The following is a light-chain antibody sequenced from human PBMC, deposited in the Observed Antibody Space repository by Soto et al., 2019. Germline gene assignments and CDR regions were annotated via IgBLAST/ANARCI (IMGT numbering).Light chain of an antibody. CDR2: EVN. CDR3: ISRTSTITYG. V-gene: IGLV2-14*01. J-gene: IGLJ1*01. Sequence: QSALTQPASVSGSPGQSITISCTGTSSDVGGYNYVSWYQQHPGKVPKLMIYEVNKRPSGISHRFSGSKSGNMASLTISGLLPEDEADYYCISRTSTITYGCGTGTKVTVL. CDR1: SSDVGGYNY.